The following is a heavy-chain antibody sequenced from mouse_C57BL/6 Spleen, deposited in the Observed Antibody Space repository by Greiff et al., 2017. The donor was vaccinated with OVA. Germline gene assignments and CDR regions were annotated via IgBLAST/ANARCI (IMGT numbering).Heavy chain of an antibody. V-gene: IGHV2-5*01. CDR3: AKNMGTAQASFYAMDY. CDR1: GFSLTSYG. D-gene: IGHD3-2*02. CDR2: IWRGGST. J-gene: IGHJ4*01. Sequence: QVQLQQSGPGLVQPSQSLSITCTVSGFSLTSYGVHWVRQSPGTGLEWLGVIWRGGSTDYNAAFMSRLSITKDNSKSQVFFKMNSLQADDTAIYYCAKNMGTAQASFYAMDYWGQGTSVTVSS.